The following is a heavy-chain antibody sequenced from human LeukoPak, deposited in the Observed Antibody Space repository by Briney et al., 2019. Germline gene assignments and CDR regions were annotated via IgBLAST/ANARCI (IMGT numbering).Heavy chain of an antibody. CDR3: ARDLWFGEFNAFDI. Sequence: SETLSLTCTVSGGSISSGPYYWSWIRQSAGKGLEWIGEINHSGSTNYNPSLKSRVTISVDTSKNQFSLKLSSVTAADTAVYYCARDLWFGEFNAFDIWGQGTMVTVSS. CDR1: GGSISSGPYY. V-gene: IGHV4-61*10. J-gene: IGHJ3*02. D-gene: IGHD3-10*01. CDR2: INHSGST.